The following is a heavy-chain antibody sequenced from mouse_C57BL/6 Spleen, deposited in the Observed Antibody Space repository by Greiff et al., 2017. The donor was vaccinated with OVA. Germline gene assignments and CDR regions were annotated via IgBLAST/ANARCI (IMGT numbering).Heavy chain of an antibody. J-gene: IGHJ1*03. Sequence: EVQLQESGGGLVKPGGSLKLSCAASGFTFSDYGMHWVRQAPEKGLEWVAYISSCSSTIYYADTVKGRFTISRDNAKNTLFLQMTSLRSEDTAMYYCARTDYGSSPWYFDVWGTGTTVTVSS. CDR1: GFTFSDYG. CDR3: ARTDYGSSPWYFDV. CDR2: ISSCSSTI. V-gene: IGHV5-17*01. D-gene: IGHD1-1*01.